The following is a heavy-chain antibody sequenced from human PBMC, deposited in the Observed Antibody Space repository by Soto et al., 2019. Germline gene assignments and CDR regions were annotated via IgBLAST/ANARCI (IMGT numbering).Heavy chain of an antibody. V-gene: IGHV3-48*02. J-gene: IGHJ4*02. Sequence: EVQLVESGGGLVQRGGSLRLSCAASGFTFSSFSMNWVRQAPGRGLEWISYIGGGGRLISYADYVKGRFAISRDNAQNSLYLQMDSLRDEDTVVYYCARDLGWAFDCWGQGTLVTVSS. D-gene: IGHD1-26*01. CDR3: ARDLGWAFDC. CDR2: IGGGGRLI. CDR1: GFTFSSFS.